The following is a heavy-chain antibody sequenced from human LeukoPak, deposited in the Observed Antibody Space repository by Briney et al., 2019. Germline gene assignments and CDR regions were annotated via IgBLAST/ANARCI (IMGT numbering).Heavy chain of an antibody. Sequence: GGSLRLSCAASGFTFSSYTMKWVRQAPGKGLEWVSSISSSSSYIYYADSVKGRFTISRDNAKNSLFLQMNSLRAEDTAVYFCARATWDPNYYYYYMDVWGKGTTVTISS. CDR2: ISSSSSYI. D-gene: IGHD1-26*01. CDR3: ARATWDPNYYYYYMDV. CDR1: GFTFSSYT. V-gene: IGHV3-21*01. J-gene: IGHJ6*03.